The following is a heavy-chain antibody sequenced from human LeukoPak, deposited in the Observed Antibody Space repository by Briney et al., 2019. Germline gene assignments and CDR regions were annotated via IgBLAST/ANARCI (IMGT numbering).Heavy chain of an antibody. CDR2: ISGSGGST. CDR1: GFTFSSYA. D-gene: IGHD3-9*01. V-gene: IGHV3-23*01. CDR3: AKKRYDILTGPNH. J-gene: IGHJ5*02. Sequence: GGSLRLSCAASGFTFSSYAMSWVRQAPGKGLEWVSAISGSGGSTYYADSVKGRFTISRDNSRNTLYLQMNSLRAEDTAVYYCAKKRYDILTGPNHWGRGTLVTVSS.